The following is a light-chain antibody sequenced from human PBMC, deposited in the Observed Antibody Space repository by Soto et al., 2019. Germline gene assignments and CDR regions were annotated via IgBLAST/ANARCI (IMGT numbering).Light chain of an antibody. V-gene: IGLV1-47*02. J-gene: IGLJ3*02. Sequence: QSVLTQHPSASGTPGQRVTISCSGSGSNIGSHDVYWYQHLPGTAPKVLIYRNDPRPSGVPDRFSASRSGTSASLAISGLRSEDEADYYCVAWDDSLSGRVFGGGTKLTVL. CDR3: VAWDDSLSGRV. CDR1: GSNIGSHD. CDR2: RND.